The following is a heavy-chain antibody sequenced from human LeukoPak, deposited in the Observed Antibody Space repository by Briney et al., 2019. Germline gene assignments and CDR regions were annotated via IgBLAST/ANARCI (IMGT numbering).Heavy chain of an antibody. CDR2: ISGSGGNT. Sequence: GGSLRLSCAASGFTLSSFPMSWVRQAPGKGLEWVSSISGSGGNTYYAASVEGRFTISRDYSKDTLSLQMNSLRAEDTAVYYCAKDARSTSTRGLFDYWGQGTLVTVSS. CDR3: AKDARSTSTRGLFDY. V-gene: IGHV3-23*01. D-gene: IGHD2/OR15-2a*01. J-gene: IGHJ4*02. CDR1: GFTLSSFP.